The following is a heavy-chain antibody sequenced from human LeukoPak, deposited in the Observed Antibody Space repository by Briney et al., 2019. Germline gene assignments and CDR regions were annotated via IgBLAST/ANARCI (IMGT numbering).Heavy chain of an antibody. J-gene: IGHJ4*02. CDR1: GFTFSSYS. D-gene: IGHD3-10*01. Sequence: GGSLRLSCAASGFTFSSYSMNWVRQAPGKGLEWVSSISSSSSYIYYADSVKGRFTISRDNAKNSLYLQMNSLRAEDTAVYYCAREGVGYYVSGSYTRWGQGTLVTVSS. CDR2: ISSSSSYI. CDR3: AREGVGYYVSGSYTR. V-gene: IGHV3-21*01.